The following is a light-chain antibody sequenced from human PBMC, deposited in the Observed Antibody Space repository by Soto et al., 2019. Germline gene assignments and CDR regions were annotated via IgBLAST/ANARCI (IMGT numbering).Light chain of an antibody. Sequence: IQMTQSPSSLSASPGDSVTITCRASQDIGNFLAWYQQKPGTVAKLLIYGASTLQSGVPSRFSGSGSETNVTLTIASLQAEDAASYYCQKYNSAPLTFGGGTKVEI. CDR1: QDIGNF. V-gene: IGKV1-27*01. J-gene: IGKJ4*01. CDR3: QKYNSAPLT. CDR2: GAS.